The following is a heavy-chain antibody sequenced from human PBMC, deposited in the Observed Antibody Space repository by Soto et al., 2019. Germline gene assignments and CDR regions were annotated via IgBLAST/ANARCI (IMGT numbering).Heavy chain of an antibody. V-gene: IGHV1-18*01. J-gene: IGHJ3*02. Sequence: ASVKGACKASGYTFTSYGISRVRQAPGQGLEWMGWISAYNGNTNYAQKLQGRVTMTTDTSTSTAYMELRSLRSDDTAVYYCARDGFTMVRGVDDAFDIWAQGTMVPVSS. CDR3: ARDGFTMVRGVDDAFDI. CDR1: GYTFTSYG. CDR2: ISAYNGNT. D-gene: IGHD3-10*01.